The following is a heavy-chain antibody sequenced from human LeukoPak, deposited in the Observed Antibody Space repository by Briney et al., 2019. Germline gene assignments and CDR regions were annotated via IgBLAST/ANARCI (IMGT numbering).Heavy chain of an antibody. Sequence: PGGSLRLSCAASGFTVSTNYMSWVRQAPGKGLEWVSVIYSDGSTYYTDSVKGRFTISRDNSKNTLYLQMNSLRAEDTAVYYCARDKDSSGYYDAFDIWGQGTMVTVSS. D-gene: IGHD3-22*01. V-gene: IGHV3-53*01. CDR3: ARDKDSSGYYDAFDI. CDR1: GFTVSTNY. CDR2: IYSDGST. J-gene: IGHJ3*02.